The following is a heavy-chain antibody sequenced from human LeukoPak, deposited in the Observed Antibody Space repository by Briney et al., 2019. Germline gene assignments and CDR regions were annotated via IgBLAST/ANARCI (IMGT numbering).Heavy chain of an antibody. D-gene: IGHD2-2*01. CDR3: ARDGGYCSSGTICYSRAEYYYYGMDV. V-gene: IGHV1-2*06. J-gene: IGHJ6*02. Sequence: GASVKVSCKASGYTFTSYGISWVRQAPGQGLEWMGRINPNSGGTNYAQKFQGRVTMTRDTSISTVYMELSRLRSDDTAVYYCARDGGYCSSGTICYSRAEYYYYGMDVWGQGTTVTVS. CDR1: GYTFTSYG. CDR2: INPNSGGT.